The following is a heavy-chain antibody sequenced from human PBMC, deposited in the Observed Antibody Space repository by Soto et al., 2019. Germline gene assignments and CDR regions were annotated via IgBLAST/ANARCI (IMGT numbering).Heavy chain of an antibody. D-gene: IGHD2-21*02. J-gene: IGHJ4*02. Sequence: VKVSCKASGYTFTSYAMHWVRQAPGQRLEWMGWINAGNGNTKYSQKFQGRVTITRDTSASTAYMELSSLRSEDTALYYCARDTYCGGDCQPIDYWGQGTLVTVSS. CDR2: INAGNGNT. V-gene: IGHV1-3*01. CDR1: GYTFTSYA. CDR3: ARDTYCGGDCQPIDY.